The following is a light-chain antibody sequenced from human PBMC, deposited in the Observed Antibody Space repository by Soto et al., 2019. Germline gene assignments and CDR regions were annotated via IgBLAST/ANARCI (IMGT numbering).Light chain of an antibody. J-gene: IGLJ1*01. CDR1: SSDVGTYKY. Sequence: QSVLTQPPSASGSPGQSVTICCTGTSSDVGTYKYVSWYQQHPGKAPKLMIYEVTKRPSGVPDRFSGSKSGNTASLTVSGLQAEDEADYYCSSYAGSNNFVFGTGTKVTVL. CDR2: EVT. V-gene: IGLV2-8*01. CDR3: SSYAGSNNFV.